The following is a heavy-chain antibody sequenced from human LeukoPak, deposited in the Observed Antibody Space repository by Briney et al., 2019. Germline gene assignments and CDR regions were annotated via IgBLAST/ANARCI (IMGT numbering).Heavy chain of an antibody. CDR2: INPNSGGT. D-gene: IGHD5-12*01. J-gene: IGHJ4*02. Sequence: GASVKVSCKASGYTFTGYYMHWVRQAPGQGLEWMGWINPNSGGTNYAQKFQGRVTMTRDTSISTAYMELSRLRSDDTAVYYCARDAAGYDLGVDYWAQGTLVTVSS. CDR1: GYTFTGYY. CDR3: ARDAAGYDLGVDY. V-gene: IGHV1-2*02.